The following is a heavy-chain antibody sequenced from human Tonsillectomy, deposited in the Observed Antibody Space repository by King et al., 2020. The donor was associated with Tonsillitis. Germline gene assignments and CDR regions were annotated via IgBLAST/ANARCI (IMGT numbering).Heavy chain of an antibody. CDR1: GFTFSSYA. V-gene: IGHV3-30*01. CDR3: ARVYCSGGSCYSDAFDI. D-gene: IGHD2-15*01. J-gene: IGHJ3*02. Sequence: VQLVESGGGVVQPGRSLRLSCAASGFTFSSYAMHWVRQAPGKGLEWVAVISYDGSNKYYADSVKGRFTISRDNSKNTLYLQMNSLRAEDTVVYYCARVYCSGGSCYSDAFDIWGQGTMVTVSS. CDR2: ISYDGSNK.